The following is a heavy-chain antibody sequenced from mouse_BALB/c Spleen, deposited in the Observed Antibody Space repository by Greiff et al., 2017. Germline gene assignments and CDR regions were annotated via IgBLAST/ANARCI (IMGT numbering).Heavy chain of an antibody. D-gene: IGHD1-2*01. CDR3: ARAATTAAY. Sequence: EVMLVESGGGLVKPGGSLKLSCAASGFTFSDYYMYWVRQTPEKRLEWVATISDGGSYTYYPDSVKGRFTISRDNAKNNLYLQMSSLKSEDTAMYYCARAATTAAYWGQGTLVTVSA. V-gene: IGHV5-4*02. CDR1: GFTFSDYY. CDR2: ISDGGSYT. J-gene: IGHJ3*01.